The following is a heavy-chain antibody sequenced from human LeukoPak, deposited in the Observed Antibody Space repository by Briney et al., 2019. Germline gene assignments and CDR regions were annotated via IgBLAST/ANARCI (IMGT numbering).Heavy chain of an antibody. V-gene: IGHV4-34*01. CDR1: GGSFSGYY. J-gene: IGHJ5*02. Sequence: SETLSLTCAVYGGSFSGYYWSWIRQPPGKGLEWIGEINHSGSTNYNPSLKSRVTMSVDTPKSQFSLKLSSVTAADTAVYYCAGLIAYYDSESYVGAWGQGTLVTVSS. CDR3: AGLIAYYDSESYVGA. D-gene: IGHD3-10*01. CDR2: INHSGST.